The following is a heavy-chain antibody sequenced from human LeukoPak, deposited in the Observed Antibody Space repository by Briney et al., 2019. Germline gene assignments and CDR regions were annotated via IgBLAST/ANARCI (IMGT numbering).Heavy chain of an antibody. J-gene: IGHJ6*03. Sequence: GGSLRLSCAASGFTFSTFSMNWVRQAPGKGLEWVSGISWNSGSIGYADSVKGRFTISRDNAKNTLYLQMNSLRAEDTAVYYCARGSPLDSSGMSSYMDVWGKGTTVTVSS. CDR2: ISWNSGSI. D-gene: IGHD3-22*01. CDR3: ARGSPLDSSGMSSYMDV. V-gene: IGHV3-48*04. CDR1: GFTFSTFS.